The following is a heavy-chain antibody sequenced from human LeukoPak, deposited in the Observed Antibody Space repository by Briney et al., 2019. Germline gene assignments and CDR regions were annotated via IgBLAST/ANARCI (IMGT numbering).Heavy chain of an antibody. J-gene: IGHJ4*02. V-gene: IGHV4-38-2*01. CDR1: GYSISSGYY. CDR2: IYHSGTT. CDR3: ARALGGSSPFYY. D-gene: IGHD1-26*01. Sequence: PSETLSLTCAVSGYSISSGYYWGWIRQPPGKGLEWIGSIYHSGTTHYNPSLKSRVTISVDTSKNQFSLKLSSVTAADTAIYYCARALGGSSPFYYWGQGTLVTVSS.